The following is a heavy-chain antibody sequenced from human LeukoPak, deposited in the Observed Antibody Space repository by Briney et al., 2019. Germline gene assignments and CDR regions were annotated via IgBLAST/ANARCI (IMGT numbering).Heavy chain of an antibody. CDR1: GFTFSSYA. CDR2: ISGSGGST. D-gene: IGHD2-21*02. V-gene: IGHV3-23*01. CDR3: AKARSIVVVTATQTGPAYYFDY. Sequence: GGSLRLSCAASGFTFSSYAMSWVRQAPGKGLEWVSAISGSGGSTYYADSVKGRFTISRDNSKNTLYLQMNSLRAEDTAVYYCAKARSIVVVTATQTGPAYYFDYWGQGTLVTVSS. J-gene: IGHJ4*02.